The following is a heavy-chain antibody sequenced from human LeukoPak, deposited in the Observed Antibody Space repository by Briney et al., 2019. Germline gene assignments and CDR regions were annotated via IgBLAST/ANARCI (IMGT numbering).Heavy chain of an antibody. V-gene: IGHV3-53*04. J-gene: IGHJ3*02. CDR1: GFTVSSNY. Sequence: GGSLRLSCAASGFTVSSNYMSWVRQAPGKGLEWVSVIYSGGSTYYADSVKGRFTISRHNSKNTLYLQMNSLRAEDTAVYYCAKGLNPQWLYDAFDIWGQGTMVTVSS. CDR3: AKGLNPQWLYDAFDI. D-gene: IGHD6-19*01. CDR2: IYSGGST.